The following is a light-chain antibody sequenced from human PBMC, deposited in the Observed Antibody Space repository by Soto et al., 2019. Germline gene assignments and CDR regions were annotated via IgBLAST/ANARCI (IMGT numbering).Light chain of an antibody. J-gene: IGLJ3*02. V-gene: IGLV1-40*01. CDR1: RSNIGAGYD. Sequence: QSVLTQPPSVSGAPGQSVTISCAGSRSNIGAGYDVHWYQQVPGTAPKVLIYGNSNRPSGVPDRFSGSQSGTSASLAITGLQAEDKADYHCQSYDSGLSAGVFGGGTKLTVL. CDR3: QSYDSGLSAGV. CDR2: GNS.